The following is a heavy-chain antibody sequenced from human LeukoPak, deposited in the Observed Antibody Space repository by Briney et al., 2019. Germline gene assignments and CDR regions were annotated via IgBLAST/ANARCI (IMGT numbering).Heavy chain of an antibody. CDR1: GFTFSSYV. CDR3: AKKEDDILTGPYAFDI. J-gene: IGHJ3*02. Sequence: GGSLRLSCAASGFTFSSYVMSWVRQAPGKGLEWVSAISGSGGSTYYADSVKGRFTISRDNSKNTLYLQMNSLRAEDTAVYYCAKKEDDILTGPYAFDIWGQGTMVTVSS. V-gene: IGHV3-23*01. CDR2: ISGSGGST. D-gene: IGHD3-9*01.